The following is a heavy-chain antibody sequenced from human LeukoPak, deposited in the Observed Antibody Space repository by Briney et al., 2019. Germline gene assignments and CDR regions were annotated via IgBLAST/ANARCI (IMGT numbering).Heavy chain of an antibody. D-gene: IGHD2-21*02. Sequence: SETLSLTCTVSGDSISSGSFYWGWIRQPPGKGLEWIGSIYYSGSTYYNPSLKSRVTISVDTSKNQFSLKLSSVTAADTAVYYCARDGGPYCGGDCYPGDPWGQGTLVTVSS. V-gene: IGHV4-39*07. CDR3: ARDGGPYCGGDCYPGDP. J-gene: IGHJ5*02. CDR2: IYYSGST. CDR1: GDSISSGSFY.